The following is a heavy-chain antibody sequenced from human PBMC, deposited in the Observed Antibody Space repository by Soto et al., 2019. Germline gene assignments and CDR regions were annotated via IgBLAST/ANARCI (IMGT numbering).Heavy chain of an antibody. CDR3: ARRGSGSYHDY. CDR2: IYYSGST. CDR1: GGSISSSSYY. J-gene: IGHJ4*02. Sequence: QLQLQESGPGLVKPSETLSLTCTVSGGSISSSSYYWGWIRQPPGKGREWIGTIYYSGSTYYNPSLKSRVTISVDTSKNQFSLKLSSVTAADTAVYYCARRGSGSYHDYWGQGTLVTVSS. D-gene: IGHD3-10*01. V-gene: IGHV4-39*01.